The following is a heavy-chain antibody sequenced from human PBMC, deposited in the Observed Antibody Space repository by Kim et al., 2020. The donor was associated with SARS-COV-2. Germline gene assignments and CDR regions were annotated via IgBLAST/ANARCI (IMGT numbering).Heavy chain of an antibody. CDR1: GYTFTRYA. CDR3: ARGFAVAAGNYDY. D-gene: IGHD6-13*01. Sequence: ASVKVSCKASGYTFTRYAMQWVRQAPGQRLEWMGWINGGNGNTNFAQKFQDRITFTRDTSATTAYMELSSLRSEDTAVYYCARGFAVAAGNYDYWGQGTLVTGSS. J-gene: IGHJ4*02. V-gene: IGHV1-3*01. CDR2: INGGNGNT.